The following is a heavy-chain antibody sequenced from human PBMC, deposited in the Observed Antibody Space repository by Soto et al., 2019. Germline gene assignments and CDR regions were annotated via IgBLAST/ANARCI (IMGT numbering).Heavy chain of an antibody. CDR2: ISGSGGSK. V-gene: IGHV3-23*01. J-gene: IGHJ5*02. Sequence: EVQLLESGGGLVQPGGSLRLSCAASGFTFSSYAMSWVRQAPGKGLEWVSAISGSGGSKYYADSVKGRFTISRDNYKNTLYLKMNSLRAEGTAVYYCAKDVVAYYGSGSYNWCVPWGQGTLVTVSS. CDR3: AKDVVAYYGSGSYNWCVP. CDR1: GFTFSSYA. D-gene: IGHD3-10*01.